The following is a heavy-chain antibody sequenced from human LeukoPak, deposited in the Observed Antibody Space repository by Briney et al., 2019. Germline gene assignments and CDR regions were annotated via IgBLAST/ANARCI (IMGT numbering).Heavy chain of an antibody. CDR3: ARDQGYCSGGSCYSAHYYYYGMDV. D-gene: IGHD2-15*01. V-gene: IGHV3-11*06. J-gene: IGHJ6*04. CDR1: GFTFSDYY. Sequence: GGSLRLSCAASGFTFSDYYMSWIRQAPGKGLEWVSYISSSSSYTSYADSVKGRFTISRDNAKNSLYLQMNSLRAEDTAVYYCARDQGYCSGGSCYSAHYYYYGMDVWGKGTTVTVSS. CDR2: ISSSSSYT.